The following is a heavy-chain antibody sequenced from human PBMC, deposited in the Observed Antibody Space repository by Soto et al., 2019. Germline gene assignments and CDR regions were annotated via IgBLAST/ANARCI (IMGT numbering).Heavy chain of an antibody. CDR3: ARESEDLTSNFDY. V-gene: IGHV3-21*06. Sequence: GGSLRLSCAASGFIFTRYSMNWVRQAPGKGLEWVSSISSTTNYIYYGDSMKGRFTISRDNAKNSLYLEMNSLRAEDTAVYYCARESEDLTSNFDYWGQGTLVTVSS. J-gene: IGHJ4*02. CDR2: ISSTTNYI. CDR1: GFIFTRYS.